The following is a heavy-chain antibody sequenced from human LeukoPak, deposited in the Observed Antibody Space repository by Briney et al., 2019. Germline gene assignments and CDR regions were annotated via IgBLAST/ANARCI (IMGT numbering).Heavy chain of an antibody. V-gene: IGHV3-7*01. D-gene: IGHD2-15*01. CDR2: IKQGGSEK. Sequence: GGSLRLSCAASGFIFDTYGMLWVRQAPGKGLEWVANIKQGGSEKYSVDSVKGRFTISRDNAKNSLYLQMNSLRVEDTAVYYCARDLGSGMDVWGQGTTVIVSS. J-gene: IGHJ6*02. CDR1: GFIFDTYG. CDR3: ARDLGSGMDV.